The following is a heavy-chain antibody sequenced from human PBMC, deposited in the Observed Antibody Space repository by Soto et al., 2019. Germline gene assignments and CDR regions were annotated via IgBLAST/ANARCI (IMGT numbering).Heavy chain of an antibody. CDR1: GFTFSSYA. J-gene: IGHJ6*02. CDR3: AKGRDYDFWSGYRHLRVPAYYYGMDV. CDR2: ISGSGGST. V-gene: IGHV3-23*01. Sequence: GGSLRLSCAASGFTFSSYAMSWVRQAPGKGLEWVSAISGSGGSTYYADSVKGRSTISRDNSKNTLYLQMNSLRAEDTAVYYCAKGRDYDFWSGYRHLRVPAYYYGMDVWGQGTTVTVSS. D-gene: IGHD3-3*01.